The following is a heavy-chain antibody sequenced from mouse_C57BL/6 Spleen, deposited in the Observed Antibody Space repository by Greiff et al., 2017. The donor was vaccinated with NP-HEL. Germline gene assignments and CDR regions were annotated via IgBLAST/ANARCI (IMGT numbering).Heavy chain of an antibody. D-gene: IGHD1-1*01. V-gene: IGHV1-9*01. J-gene: IGHJ4*01. CDR2: ILPGSGST. Sequence: QVQLQQSGAELMKPGASVKLSCKATGYTFTGYWIEWVKQRPGHGLEWIGEILPGSGSTKYNEKFKGKATFTADKSSNTAYMQLSSLLTEDSAIYYCARSGPITTVVAEAMDYWGQGTSVTVSS. CDR1: GYTFTGYW. CDR3: ARSGPITTVVAEAMDY.